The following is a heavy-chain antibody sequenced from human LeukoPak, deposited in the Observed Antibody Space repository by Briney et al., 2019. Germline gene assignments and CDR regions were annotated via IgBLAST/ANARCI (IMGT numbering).Heavy chain of an antibody. Sequence: PSETLSLTCAVYGGSFSGYYWSWIRQPPGKGLEWIGEINHSGSTNYNPSLKSRVTISVDTSKNQFSLKLSSVTAADTAVYYCARLRPSYDSSGYYRGYYFDYWGQGTLVTVSS. D-gene: IGHD3-22*01. J-gene: IGHJ4*02. V-gene: IGHV4-34*01. CDR2: INHSGST. CDR1: GGSFSGYY. CDR3: ARLRPSYDSSGYYRGYYFDY.